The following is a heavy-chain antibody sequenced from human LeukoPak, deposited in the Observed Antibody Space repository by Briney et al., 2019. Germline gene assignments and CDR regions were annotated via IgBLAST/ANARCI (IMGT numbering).Heavy chain of an antibody. V-gene: IGHV1-8*03. CDR3: ARAGYCSSTSCRSWFDP. D-gene: IGHD2-2*01. Sequence: ASVKVSCKASGYTFTRYDINWVRQATGQGLEWMGWMNPNSGNTGYAQKFQGRVTITRDTSISTAYMELSSLRSEDTAVYYCARAGYCSSTSCRSWFDPWGQGTLVTVSS. CDR1: GYTFTRYD. J-gene: IGHJ5*02. CDR2: MNPNSGNT.